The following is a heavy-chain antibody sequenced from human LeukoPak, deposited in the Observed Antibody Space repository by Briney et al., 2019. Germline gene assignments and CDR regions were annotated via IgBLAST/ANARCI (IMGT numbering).Heavy chain of an antibody. CDR2: INWDGGST. J-gene: IGHJ2*01. CDR3: ARAGYSVWYFDL. CDR1: GFTFDDYG. Sequence: GGSLRLSCAASGFTFDDYGMSWVRHAPGKGLEWVSGINWDGGSTAYADSVKGRFTISRDNAKNSLYLQMNSLRAEDTALYYCARAGYSVWYFDLWGRGTLVTVSS. V-gene: IGHV3-20*04. D-gene: IGHD3-16*02.